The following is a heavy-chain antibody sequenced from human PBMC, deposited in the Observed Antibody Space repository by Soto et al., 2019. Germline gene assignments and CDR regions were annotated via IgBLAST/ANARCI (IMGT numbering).Heavy chain of an antibody. CDR1: GGSINLYY. V-gene: IGHV4-59*08. J-gene: IGHJ4*02. CDR2: IYYSGST. Sequence: QVQLQESGPGLVKPSETLSLTCTVSGGSINLYYWSWIRQPPGKGLEWIGYIYYSGSTNYNPYLKRPVTMSADTAQNPISLELSSVGAADTAIYSCARYSAYEGNFDYRGQGTLVAVSS. D-gene: IGHD5-12*01. CDR3: ARYSAYEGNFDY.